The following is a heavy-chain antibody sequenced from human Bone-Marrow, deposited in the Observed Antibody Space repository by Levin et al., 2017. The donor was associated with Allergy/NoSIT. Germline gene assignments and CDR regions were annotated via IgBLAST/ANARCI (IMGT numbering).Heavy chain of an antibody. V-gene: IGHV5-51*01. CDR2: IHPGDSDT. J-gene: IGHJ3*01. Sequence: LGESLKISCKGSGFSFGTSWIGWVRQKPGKGLEWMGIIHPGDSDTRYSPSFQGQVTISADESISTAYLQWRSLKASDTAMYYCTGLAAFDFWGQGTMVTVSS. CDR3: TGLAAFDF. CDR1: GFSFGTSW.